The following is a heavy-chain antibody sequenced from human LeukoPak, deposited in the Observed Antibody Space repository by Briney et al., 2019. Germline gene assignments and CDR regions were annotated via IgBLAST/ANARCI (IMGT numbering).Heavy chain of an antibody. V-gene: IGHV3-49*04. D-gene: IGHD5-18*01. CDR3: TSDRGYSYGPPDY. CDR2: IRSKAYGGTT. CDR1: GFTFSSDA. J-gene: IGHJ4*02. Sequence: GGSLRLSCAASGFTFSSDAMSWVRQAPGKGLEWVGFIRSKAYGGTTEYAASVKGRFTISRDDSKSIAYLQMNSLKTEDTAVYYCTSDRGYSYGPPDYWGQGTLVTVSS.